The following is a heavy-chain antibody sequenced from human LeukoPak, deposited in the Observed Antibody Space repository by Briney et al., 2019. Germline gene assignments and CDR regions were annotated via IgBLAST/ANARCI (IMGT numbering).Heavy chain of an antibody. D-gene: IGHD3-10*01. J-gene: IGHJ6*03. V-gene: IGHV4-39*07. Sequence: PSETLSLTCTVSGGSISGSTSYWGWIRQSPGKGLEWIGLLNYSGTTYYNPSFKSRVSISIDRSRTQFSLKLSSVTAADTAVYYCARGYYGSGSAKPNYYYYMDVWGKGTTVTVSS. CDR3: ARGYYGSGSAKPNYYYYMDV. CDR2: LNYSGTT. CDR1: GGSISGSTSY.